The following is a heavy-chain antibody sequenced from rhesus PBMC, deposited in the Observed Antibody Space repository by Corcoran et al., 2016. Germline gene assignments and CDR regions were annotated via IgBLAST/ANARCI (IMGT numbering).Heavy chain of an antibody. CDR1: GYHISSAYG. V-gene: IGHV4-127*01. Sequence: QVQLQESGPGLVKHSETLSLTCAVSGYHISSAYGWSGVRQSPGKGLEWIGYIGGSSGSSNYNPSLKSRVTISKDTSKNQFSLKLNSVTAADTAGYYCARGDGNYWYFDVWGPGTPITFSS. D-gene: IGHD4-35*01. CDR2: IGGSSGSS. CDR3: ARGDGNYWYFDV. J-gene: IGHJ2*01.